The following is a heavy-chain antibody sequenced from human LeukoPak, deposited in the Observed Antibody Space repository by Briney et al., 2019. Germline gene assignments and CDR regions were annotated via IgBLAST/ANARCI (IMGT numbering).Heavy chain of an antibody. Sequence: SETLSLTCTVSGGSISSYYWSWIRQPPGKGLEWIGYIYYSGSTNYNPSLKSRVTISVDTSKNQFSLKLSSVTAADTAVYYCARWSQKHMVRGVKRYYYYYMDVWGKGTTVTVSS. CDR1: GGSISSYY. D-gene: IGHD3-10*01. CDR3: ARWSQKHMVRGVKRYYYYYMDV. J-gene: IGHJ6*03. V-gene: IGHV4-59*01. CDR2: IYYSGST.